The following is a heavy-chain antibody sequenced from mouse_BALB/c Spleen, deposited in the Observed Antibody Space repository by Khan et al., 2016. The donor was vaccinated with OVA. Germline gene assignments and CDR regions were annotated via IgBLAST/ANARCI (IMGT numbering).Heavy chain of an antibody. CDR1: GFSLTNYG. CDR3: ARTPDYHYNIMAY. D-gene: IGHD1-1*02. J-gene: IGHJ4*01. CDR2: IWSDGTT. V-gene: IGHV2-6-1*01. Sequence: QVQLKESGPGLAAPSQTLSITCTISGFSLTNYGVHWVRQPPGRGLEWLVVIWSDGTTTYYSALKSRMTITKDNSQSNAFLKMNSLQTDDTAIYFCARTPDYHYNIMAYWGQGTSVTVSA.